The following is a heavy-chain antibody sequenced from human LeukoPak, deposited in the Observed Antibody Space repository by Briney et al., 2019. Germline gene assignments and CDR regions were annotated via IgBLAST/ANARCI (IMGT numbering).Heavy chain of an antibody. Sequence: GGSLRLSCAASGFTFSSYWMSWVRQAPGKGLEWVSNIKQDGSEKYYVDSVKGRFTNSRDNAKNSLYLQMNSLRAEDTAVYYCARHVPAEDYYYYYYMDVWGKGTTVTVSS. V-gene: IGHV3-7*01. CDR2: IKQDGSEK. J-gene: IGHJ6*03. CDR1: GFTFSSYW. D-gene: IGHD2-2*01. CDR3: ARHVPAEDYYYYYYMDV.